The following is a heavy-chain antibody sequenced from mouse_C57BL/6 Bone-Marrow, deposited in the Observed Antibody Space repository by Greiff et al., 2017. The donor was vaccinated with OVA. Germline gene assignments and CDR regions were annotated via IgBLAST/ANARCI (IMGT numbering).Heavy chain of an antibody. Sequence: DVQLQESGGGLVQPGGSLSLSCAASGFTFTDYYMSWVRQPPGKALEWLGFIRDTANGDTTEYSASVKGRLTISRDNSQSILYLQMNALRADDSATYYWERGAHVGSSSAWFAYWGQGTLVTVSA. V-gene: IGHV7-3*01. D-gene: IGHD1-1*01. CDR1: GFTFTDYY. J-gene: IGHJ3*01. CDR2: IRDTANGDTT. CDR3: ERGAHVGSSSAWFAY.